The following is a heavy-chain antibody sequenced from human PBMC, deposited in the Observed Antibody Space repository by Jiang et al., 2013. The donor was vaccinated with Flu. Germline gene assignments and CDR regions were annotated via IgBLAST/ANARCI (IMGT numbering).Heavy chain of an antibody. D-gene: IGHD3-9*01. V-gene: IGHV2-5*01. J-gene: IGHJ3*02. CDR3: ARIDNRYRPWAFDI. Sequence: RYSPSLKSRLTITKDTSKNQVVLTMTNMDPVDTATYFCARIDNRYRPWAFDIWGQGTMVTVSS.